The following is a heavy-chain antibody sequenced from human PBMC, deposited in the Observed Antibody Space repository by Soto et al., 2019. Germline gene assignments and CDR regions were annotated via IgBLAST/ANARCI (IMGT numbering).Heavy chain of an antibody. D-gene: IGHD2-15*01. V-gene: IGHV3-7*03. CDR1: GFTLSTFW. CDR2: IKEDVSEQ. Sequence: GGSLRLSCVPSGFTLSTFWMSWVRQAPGKGLEWAASIKEDVSEQYHVDPLKGRFTISRDHARNSLYLQMNSLGAEDTAVHYSARVYFYRAGSLGFWFYDLWGRGTLVAVFS. CDR3: ARVYFYRAGSLGFWFYDL. J-gene: IGHJ2*01.